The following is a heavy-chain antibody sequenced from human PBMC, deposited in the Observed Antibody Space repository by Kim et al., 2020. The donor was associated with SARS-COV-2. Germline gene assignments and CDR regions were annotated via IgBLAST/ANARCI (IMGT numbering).Heavy chain of an antibody. J-gene: IGHJ4*02. CDR3: AREGGHCTNGVCYRGAFDY. D-gene: IGHD2-8*01. CDR2: IKQDGSDK. Sequence: GGSLRLSCAASGFTFSSYWMIWVRQAPGKGLEWVANIKQDGSDKYYVDSVKGRFTISKDNAKNSLYLQMNSLRAEDTAVYYCAREGGHCTNGVCYRGAFDYWGQGTLVTVSS. V-gene: IGHV3-7*01. CDR1: GFTFSSYW.